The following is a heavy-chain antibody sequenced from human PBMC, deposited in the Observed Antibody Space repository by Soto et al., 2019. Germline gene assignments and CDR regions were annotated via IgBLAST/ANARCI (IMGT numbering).Heavy chain of an antibody. CDR3: AKNAGYCSGGSCYSPVYMDV. CDR2: ISGSGGST. D-gene: IGHD2-15*01. CDR1: GFTFSSYA. V-gene: IGHV3-23*01. Sequence: GGSLRLSCAASGFTFSSYAMSWVRQAPGKGLEWVSAISGSGGSTYYADSVKGRFTISRDNSKNTLYLQMNSLRAEDTAVYYCAKNAGYCSGGSCYSPVYMDVWGKGTTVTVS. J-gene: IGHJ6*03.